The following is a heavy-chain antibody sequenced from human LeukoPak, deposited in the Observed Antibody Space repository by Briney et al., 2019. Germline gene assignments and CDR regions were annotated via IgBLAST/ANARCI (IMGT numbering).Heavy chain of an antibody. D-gene: IGHD6-6*01. CDR3: EGSGICRAACPFDY. CDR2: INHSGST. CDR1: GGSFIVYY. V-gene: IGHV4-34*01. J-gene: IGHJ4*02. Sequence: SETLSLTCAVYGGSFIVYYWSWIRQPPGKGREWIGEINHSGSTNYNPSLKSRVTISVDTSKNQFSLKVSSVIAEDTGVCYCEGSGICRAACPFDYWGQGTPVTVSS.